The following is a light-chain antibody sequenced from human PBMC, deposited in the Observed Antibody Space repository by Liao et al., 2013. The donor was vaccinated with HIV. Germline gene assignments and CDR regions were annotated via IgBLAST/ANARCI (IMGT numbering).Light chain of an antibody. CDR1: NIGSKS. Sequence: SYVLTQPPSVSVAPGKTATITCGGNNIGSKSVHWYQQKPGQAPVLVIYFDSDRPSGIPERFSGFNFGNTATLTISGTQAMDEGDYYCQAWDSSAVVFGGGTKLTVL. CDR2: FDS. CDR3: QAWDSSAVV. V-gene: IGLV3-21*01. J-gene: IGLJ2*01.